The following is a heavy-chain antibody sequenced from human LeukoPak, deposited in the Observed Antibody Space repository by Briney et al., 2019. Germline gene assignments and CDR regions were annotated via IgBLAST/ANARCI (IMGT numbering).Heavy chain of an antibody. CDR2: IYYSGST. D-gene: IGHD3-10*01. V-gene: IGHV4-39*07. J-gene: IGHJ4*02. Sequence: PSETLSLTCTVSGGSISSYYWSWIRQPPGKGLEWIGSIYYSGSTYYNPSLKSRVTISVDTSKNQFSLKLSSVTAADTAVYYCARGGWFGELLPIDYWGQGTLVTVSS. CDR1: GGSISSYY. CDR3: ARGGWFGELLPIDY.